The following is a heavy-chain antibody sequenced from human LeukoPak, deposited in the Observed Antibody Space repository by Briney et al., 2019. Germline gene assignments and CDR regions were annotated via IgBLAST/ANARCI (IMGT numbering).Heavy chain of an antibody. V-gene: IGHV4-4*02. Sequence: KSSGTLSLTCAVSGGSISSSNWWSWVRQPPGKGLEWIGEIYHSGSTNYNPSLKSRVTISVDKSKNQFSLNLSSVTAADTAVYYCARGAPGRYFDWLHQGNSLDPWGQGTLVTVSS. J-gene: IGHJ5*02. CDR3: ARGAPGRYFDWLHQGNSLDP. CDR2: IYHSGST. D-gene: IGHD3-9*01. CDR1: GGSISSSNW.